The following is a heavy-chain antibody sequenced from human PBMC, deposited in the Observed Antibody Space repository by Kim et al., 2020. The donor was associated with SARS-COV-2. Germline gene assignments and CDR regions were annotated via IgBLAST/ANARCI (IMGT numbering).Heavy chain of an antibody. V-gene: IGHV1-69*01. Sequence: NYAPNFQGRVTITADESTGTAYMELSSLRSEDTAVYYCAREGLIHTSLDYWGQGTLVTVSS. D-gene: IGHD2-2*01. CDR3: AREGLIHTSLDY. J-gene: IGHJ4*02.